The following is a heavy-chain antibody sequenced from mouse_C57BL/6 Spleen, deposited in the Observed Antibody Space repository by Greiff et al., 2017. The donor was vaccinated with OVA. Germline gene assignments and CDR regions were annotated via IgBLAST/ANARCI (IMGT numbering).Heavy chain of an antibody. CDR3: ARSRDYGSSYASFDY. D-gene: IGHD1-1*01. CDR1: GFNIKNTY. V-gene: IGHV14-3*01. Sequence: VQLQQSVAELVRPGASVKLSCTASGFNIKNTYMHWVKQRPEQGLEWIGRIDSANGNTKYAPKFQGKATITADTSSNTAYLQLSSLTSEDTAIYYCARSRDYGSSYASFDYWGQGTTLTVSS. J-gene: IGHJ2*01. CDR2: IDSANGNT.